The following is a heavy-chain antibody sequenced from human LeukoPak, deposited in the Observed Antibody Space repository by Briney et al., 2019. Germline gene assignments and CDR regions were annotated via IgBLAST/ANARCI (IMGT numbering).Heavy chain of an antibody. V-gene: IGHV4-34*01. CDR3: ARAQAIVGASL. CDR1: GGSFSGYY. Sequence: PSETLSLTCAVYGGSFSGYYWSLIPQPPGKGLEWIGDINHSGSTNYNPPLKSRVTISVDTSKNQFPLKLSSVTAADTAVYYCARAQAIVGASLWGQGTLVTVSS. J-gene: IGHJ4*02. D-gene: IGHD1-26*01. CDR2: INHSGST.